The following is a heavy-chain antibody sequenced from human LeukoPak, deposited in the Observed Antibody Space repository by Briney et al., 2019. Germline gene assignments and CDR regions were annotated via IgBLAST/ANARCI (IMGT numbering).Heavy chain of an antibody. CDR2: IYSGGST. CDR3: AKVGWELQFDY. CDR1: GFTVSSNY. J-gene: IGHJ4*02. D-gene: IGHD1-26*01. V-gene: IGHV3-53*05. Sequence: GGSLRLSCAASGFTVSSNYMSWVRQAPGKGLEWVSVIYSGGSTYYADSVKGRFIISRDNSKNTLHLQMNSLRAEDTAVYYCAKVGWELQFDYWGRGTLVTVSS.